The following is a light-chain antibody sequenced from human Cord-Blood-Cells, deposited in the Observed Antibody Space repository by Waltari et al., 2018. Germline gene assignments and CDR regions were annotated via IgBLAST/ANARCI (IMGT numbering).Light chain of an antibody. Sequence: EIVLTQSPCTLSLSPGERATLSCRASQSVSSSYLAWYQHKPGQAPRLLIYGASSRATGIPDRFSGSGSGTDFTLTISRLEPEDFAVYYCQQYGSSPYTFGQGTKLEIK. CDR3: QQYGSSPYT. CDR1: QSVSSSY. CDR2: GAS. J-gene: IGKJ2*01. V-gene: IGKV3-20*01.